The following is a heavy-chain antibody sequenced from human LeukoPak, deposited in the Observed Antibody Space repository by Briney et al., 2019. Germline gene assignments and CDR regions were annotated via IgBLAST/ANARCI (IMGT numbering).Heavy chain of an antibody. CDR3: ARDLLGSATSYSSGAWDY. CDR1: GGTFSSYA. D-gene: IGHD3-9*01. J-gene: IGHJ4*02. V-gene: IGHV1-69*06. Sequence: PAASVKVSCKASGGTFSSYAISWVRQAPGQGLEWMGGIIPIFGTATYAQKFQGRVTITADKSTSTAYMELSSLRAEDTAVYYCARDLLGSATSYSSGAWDYWGQGTLVTVSS. CDR2: IIPIFGTA.